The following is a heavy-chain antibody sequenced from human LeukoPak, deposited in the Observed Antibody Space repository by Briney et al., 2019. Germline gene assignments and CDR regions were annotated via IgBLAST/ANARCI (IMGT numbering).Heavy chain of an antibody. J-gene: IGHJ4*02. Sequence: PGGSLRLSFAASGFTFSSYSMNWVRQAPGKGLEWVSSISSSSSYIYYADSVKGRFTISRDNAKNSLYLQMNSLRAEDTAVYYCARDLYLIAARPFDYWGQGTLVTVSS. V-gene: IGHV3-21*01. CDR1: GFTFSSYS. D-gene: IGHD6-6*01. CDR2: ISSSSSYI. CDR3: ARDLYLIAARPFDY.